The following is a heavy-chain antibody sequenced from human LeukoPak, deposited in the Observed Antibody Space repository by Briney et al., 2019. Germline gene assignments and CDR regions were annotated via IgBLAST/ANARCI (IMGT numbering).Heavy chain of an antibody. D-gene: IGHD2-15*01. Sequence: GGSLSLSCAASGFTFSSYAMSWVRQAPGRGREWVSAISGSGSSPNYADSVKGRFTISRDNYKNTLYLQMNSLRAEDTAVYYCAKNDLGYCSGGSCYVDYWGQGTLVTVSS. CDR3: AKNDLGYCSGGSCYVDY. CDR2: ISGSGSSP. V-gene: IGHV3-23*01. CDR1: GFTFSSYA. J-gene: IGHJ4*02.